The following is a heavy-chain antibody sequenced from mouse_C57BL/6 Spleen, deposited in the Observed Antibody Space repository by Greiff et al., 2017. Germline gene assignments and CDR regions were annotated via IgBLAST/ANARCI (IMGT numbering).Heavy chain of an antibody. V-gene: IGHV1-19*01. Sequence: VQLKESGPVLVKPGASVTMSCKASGYTFTDYYMNWVKQSHGKSLEWIGVINPYNGGTSYNQKVKGKATLTVDKSSSTAYMELNSLTSEDSAVYYCARESPYWGQGTTLTVSS. CDR1: GYTFTDYY. CDR3: ARESPY. J-gene: IGHJ2*01. CDR2: INPYNGGT.